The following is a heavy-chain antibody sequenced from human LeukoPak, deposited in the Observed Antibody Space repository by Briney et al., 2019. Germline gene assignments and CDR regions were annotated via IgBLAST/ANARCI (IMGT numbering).Heavy chain of an antibody. J-gene: IGHJ2*01. V-gene: IGHV3-23*01. D-gene: IGHD6-6*01. Sequence: GGSLRLSCSASGFTFSTYDMSWVRQAPGKGLEWVSTVRVNGRSTFYADSVKGRFTISRDNAKNSLDLQLNSLRVEDTAVYYCARTPGDWYFDLWGRGTLVTVSS. CDR3: ARTPGDWYFDL. CDR1: GFTFSTYD. CDR2: VRVNGRST.